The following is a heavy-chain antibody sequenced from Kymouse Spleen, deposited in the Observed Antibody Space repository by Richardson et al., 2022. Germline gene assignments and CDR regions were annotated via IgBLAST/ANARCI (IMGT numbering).Heavy chain of an antibody. CDR2: IKSKTDGGTT. Sequence: EVQLVESGGGLVKPGGSLRLSCAASGFTFSNAWMSWVRQAPGKGLEWVGRIKSKTDGGTTDYAAPVKGRFTISRDDSKNTLYLQMNSLKTEDTAVYYCTTALAAAGTPDAFDIWGQGTMVTVSS. V-gene: IGHV3-15*01. CDR1: GFTFSNAW. D-gene: IGHD6-13*01. CDR3: TTALAAAGTPDAFDI. J-gene: IGHJ3*02.